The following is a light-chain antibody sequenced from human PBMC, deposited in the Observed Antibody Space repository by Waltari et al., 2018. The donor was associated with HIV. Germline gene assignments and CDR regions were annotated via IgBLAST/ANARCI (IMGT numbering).Light chain of an antibody. CDR2: RNT. CDR1: DNNFDRQG. Sequence: QAGLTQPPSVSKDLGQTAPLTCSGNDNNFDRQGADRLQQHQGHPPKLLSYRNTHRPSGISQKLSASRSGNIASLTITGLQPDDEADYYCSAWDTSLTAWVFGGGTRLTVL. V-gene: IGLV10-54*01. J-gene: IGLJ3*02. CDR3: SAWDTSLTAWV.